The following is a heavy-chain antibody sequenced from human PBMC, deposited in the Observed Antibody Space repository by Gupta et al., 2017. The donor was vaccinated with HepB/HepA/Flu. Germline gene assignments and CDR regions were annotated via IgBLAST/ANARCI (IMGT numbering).Heavy chain of an antibody. CDR2: INPYSGGT. D-gene: IGHD6-19*01. V-gene: IGHV1-2*02. J-gene: IGHJ3*01. Sequence: QVQLVQSGAEVKKAGASVKVSCKASKYSFTAYYLHWVRQAPGQGLEWMGWINPYSGGTNYAQKLQDGVTMSRDTSINTADLELTRLKFDDTAVYYCARVSGWSGRLMDPFDVWGQGTMVTVSS. CDR3: ARVSGWSGRLMDPFDV. CDR1: KYSFTAYY.